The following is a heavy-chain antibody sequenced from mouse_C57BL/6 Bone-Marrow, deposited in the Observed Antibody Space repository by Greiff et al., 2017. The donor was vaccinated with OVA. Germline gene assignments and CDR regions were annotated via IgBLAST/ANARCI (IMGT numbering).Heavy chain of an antibody. V-gene: IGHV14-4*01. CDR1: GFNIKDDY. J-gene: IGHJ1*03. Sequence: LVESGAELVRPGASVKLSCTASGFNIKDDYMHWVKQRPEQGLEWIGWIDPENGDTEYASKFQGKATITADTSSNTAYLQLSSLTSEDTAVYYCTTWYFDVWGTGTTVTVSS. CDR3: TTWYFDV. CDR2: IDPENGDT.